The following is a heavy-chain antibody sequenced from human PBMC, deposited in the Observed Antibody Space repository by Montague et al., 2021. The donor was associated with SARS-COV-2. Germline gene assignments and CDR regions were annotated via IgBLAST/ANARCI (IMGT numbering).Heavy chain of an antibody. D-gene: IGHD3-9*01. V-gene: IGHV2-5*02. CDR1: GFSLSTSGVG. CDR2: IYWDDDK. J-gene: IGHJ4*02. CDR3: ARVRYFDTTFDY. Sequence: PALVKPTQTLTLTCTFSGFSLSTSGVGVGWIRQPPGKALEWLALIYWDDDKRYSPSLKSRLTITKDTSKNQVVLTMTNTDPVDTATYYCARVRYFDTTFDYWGQGTLVTVSS.